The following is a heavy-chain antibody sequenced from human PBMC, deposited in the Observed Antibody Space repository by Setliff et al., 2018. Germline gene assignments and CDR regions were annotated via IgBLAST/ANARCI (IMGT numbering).Heavy chain of an antibody. J-gene: IGHJ3*01. CDR1: GYTFTSYY. D-gene: IGHD2-8*02. Sequence: GASVKVSCKASGYTFTSYYMHWVRQAPGQGLEWMGMVNPGGGSSTSTQRFQGRVTMTTDTSTSATYMELRSLRSDDTAVYYCAISTLSICTGGSCPNAFDVWGQGTMVTVSS. CDR3: AISTLSICTGGSCPNAFDV. V-gene: IGHV1-46*01. CDR2: VNPGGGSS.